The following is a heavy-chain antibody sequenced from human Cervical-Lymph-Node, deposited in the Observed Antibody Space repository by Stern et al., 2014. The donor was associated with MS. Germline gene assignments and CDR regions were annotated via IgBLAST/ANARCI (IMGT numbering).Heavy chain of an antibody. D-gene: IGHD2-8*02. CDR3: AKHACTGAACPFDL. CDR2: VYYSGAT. CDR1: GDSISSYTHY. J-gene: IGHJ4*02. V-gene: IGHV4-39*01. Sequence: VQLEESGPGLVKPSETLSLTCAVSGDSISSYTHYWAWIRQPPGKGLEWIGSVYYSGATYYTPSLKSPVTISVDTSENHFSLGLTSLTAADTAVYYCAKHACTGAACPFDLWGQGTLVTVSS.